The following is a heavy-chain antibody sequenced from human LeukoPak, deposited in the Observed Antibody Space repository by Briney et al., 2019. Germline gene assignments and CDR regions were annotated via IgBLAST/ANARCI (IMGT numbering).Heavy chain of an antibody. Sequence: ASVKVSCKASGYTFTGYYMHWVRQAPGQGLEWMGWIKPNSGGTNYAQKFQGRVTMTRDTSISTAYMELSRLRSDDTAVYYCARGPHGRIYDILTGFDYWGQGTLVTVSS. CDR1: GYTFTGYY. CDR2: IKPNSGGT. V-gene: IGHV1-2*02. CDR3: ARGPHGRIYDILTGFDY. D-gene: IGHD3-9*01. J-gene: IGHJ4*02.